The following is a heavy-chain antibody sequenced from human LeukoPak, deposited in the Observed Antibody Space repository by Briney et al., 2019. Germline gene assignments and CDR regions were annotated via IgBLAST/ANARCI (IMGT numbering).Heavy chain of an antibody. CDR2: IYHSGST. CDR1: DYSISGNYY. J-gene: IGHJ4*02. D-gene: IGHD3-16*02. V-gene: IGHV4-38-2*02. CDR3: ARSFSGSYRGFDY. Sequence: SETLSPTCTVSDYSISGNYYWGWIRQPPGKGLEWIGSIYHSGSTYYNPSLKSRVTISVDTSKNQFSLKLSSVTAADTAVYYCARSFSGSYRGFDYWGQGTLVTVSS.